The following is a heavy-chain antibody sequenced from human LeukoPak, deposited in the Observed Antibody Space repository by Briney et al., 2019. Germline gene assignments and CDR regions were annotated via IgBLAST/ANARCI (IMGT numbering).Heavy chain of an antibody. CDR2: IYHSGST. J-gene: IGHJ2*01. D-gene: IGHD4-23*01. CDR3: ARDRVQPRGVGDGGNSGWYFDL. CDR1: GYSISSGYY. Sequence: SETLSLTCTVSGYSISSGYYWGWIRQPPGKGLEWIGSIYHSGSTYYNPSLKSRVTISVDTSKNQFSLKLSSVTAADTAVYYCARDRVQPRGVGDGGNSGWYFDLWGRGTLVTVSS. V-gene: IGHV4-38-2*02.